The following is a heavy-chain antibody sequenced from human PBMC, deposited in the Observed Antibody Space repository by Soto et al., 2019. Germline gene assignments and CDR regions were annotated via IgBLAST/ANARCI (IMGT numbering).Heavy chain of an antibody. V-gene: IGHV3-30*18. CDR3: AKDGGPVYCNSPGCSAKHFDY. Sequence: QVQLVESGGGVVQPGRSLRLSCAASGFTFSNYAMHWVRQAPGKGLEWLAIISYDGDNEYYADSVRGRFTISRDNSKNTLYLQTNNLRHEGTAVYYCAKDGGPVYCNSPGCSAKHFDYGGQGTLVTVSS. J-gene: IGHJ4*02. D-gene: IGHD2-2*01. CDR1: GFTFSNYA. CDR2: ISYDGDNE.